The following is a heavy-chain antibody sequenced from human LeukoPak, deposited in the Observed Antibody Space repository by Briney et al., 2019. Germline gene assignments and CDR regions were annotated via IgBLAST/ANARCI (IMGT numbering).Heavy chain of an antibody. CDR3: ARDPILWGGYYYGNYFDY. Sequence: ASVKVSCKASGGTFSSYAISWVRQAPGQGLEWMGRIIPIFGTANYAQKFQGRVTITTDGSTSTAYMELSSLRSEDTAVYYCARDPILWGGYYYGNYFDYWGQGTLVTVSS. CDR2: IIPIFGTA. CDR1: GGTFSSYA. D-gene: IGHD3-22*01. J-gene: IGHJ4*02. V-gene: IGHV1-69*05.